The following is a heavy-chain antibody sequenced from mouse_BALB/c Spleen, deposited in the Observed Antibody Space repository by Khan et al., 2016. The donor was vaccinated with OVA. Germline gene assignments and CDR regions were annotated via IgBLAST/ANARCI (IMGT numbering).Heavy chain of an antibody. CDR1: GYTFTSFY. Sequence: VQLQESGPELVKPGASVRISCKASGYTFTSFYIHWVEQRPGQGLEWIGWIYPGNVSPKYNERFKGKATLTADKSSSTAYMQLSSLTSADSAVYFCARAGYGSFAYWGQGTLVTVSA. V-gene: IGHV1S56*01. CDR3: ARAGYGSFAY. J-gene: IGHJ3*01. CDR2: IYPGNVSP. D-gene: IGHD2-2*01.